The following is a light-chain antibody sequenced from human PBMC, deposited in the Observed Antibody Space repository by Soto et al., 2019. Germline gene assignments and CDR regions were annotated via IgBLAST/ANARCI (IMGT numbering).Light chain of an antibody. J-gene: IGLJ2*01. Sequence: QSALTQPASVSGSPGQSITISCTGTSSDVGGYNYVSWYQQHPGKAPKLMVYDVSNRPSGVSNRFYGSKSGNTASLTISGLQAEDEADYYCSSYTSSSTLVFGVGTKLTVL. CDR1: SSDVGGYNY. CDR2: DVS. CDR3: SSYTSSSTLV. V-gene: IGLV2-14*01.